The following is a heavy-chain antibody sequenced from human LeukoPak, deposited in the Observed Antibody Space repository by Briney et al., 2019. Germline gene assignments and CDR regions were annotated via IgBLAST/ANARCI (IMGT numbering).Heavy chain of an antibody. CDR3: ARGDYYMDV. CDR1: EFTFSSYT. J-gene: IGHJ6*03. V-gene: IGHV3-21*01. CDR2: ISSSSSYI. Sequence: TGGSLRLPCAASEFTFSSYTMNWVRQAPGKGLEWVSSISSSSSYIYYADSVKGRFTISRDNAKISLYLQMNSLRAEGTAVYYCARGDYYMDVWGKGTTVTVSS.